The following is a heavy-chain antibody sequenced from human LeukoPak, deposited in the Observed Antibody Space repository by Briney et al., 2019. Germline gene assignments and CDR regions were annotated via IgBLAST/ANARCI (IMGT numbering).Heavy chain of an antibody. CDR1: GGSISSGNW. Sequence: SGTLSLTCAVSGGSISSGNWWSWVRQPPGQGLEWIGEIYHSGSANYNPSLKSRVTISVDKSKNQFSLKLSSVTAADTAVYYCASMSGSYPWRDWGQGTLVTVSS. CDR3: ASMSGSYPWRD. J-gene: IGHJ4*02. D-gene: IGHD1-26*01. CDR2: IYHSGSA. V-gene: IGHV4-4*02.